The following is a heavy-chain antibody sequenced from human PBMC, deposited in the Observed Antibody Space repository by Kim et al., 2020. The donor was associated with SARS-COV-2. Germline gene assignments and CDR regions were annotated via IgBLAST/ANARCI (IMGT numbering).Heavy chain of an antibody. CDR3: AKDGYYYGSGTPPNWFDP. V-gene: IGHV3-9*01. J-gene: IGHJ5*02. CDR2: ISWNSGSI. Sequence: GGSLRLSCAASGFTFDDYAMHWVRQAPGKGLEWVSGISWNSGSIGYADSVKGRFTISRDNAKNSLYLQMNSLRAEDTALYYCAKDGYYYGSGTPPNWFDPWGQGTLVSVS. D-gene: IGHD3-10*01. CDR1: GFTFDDYA.